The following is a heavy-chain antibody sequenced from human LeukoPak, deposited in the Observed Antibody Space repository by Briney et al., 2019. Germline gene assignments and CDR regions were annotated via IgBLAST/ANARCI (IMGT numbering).Heavy chain of an antibody. CDR3: ARQPLYCSSTSCPRGAFDI. CDR1: GGSISSTIYY. Sequence: SETLSLTCTVSGGSISSTIYYWGWIRQPPGKGLEWIGSIYYSGSTYYNPSLKSRVTISVDTSKNQFSLKLSSVTAADTAVYYCARQPLYCSSTSCPRGAFDIWGQGTMVTVSS. J-gene: IGHJ3*02. V-gene: IGHV4-39*01. D-gene: IGHD2-2*01. CDR2: IYYSGST.